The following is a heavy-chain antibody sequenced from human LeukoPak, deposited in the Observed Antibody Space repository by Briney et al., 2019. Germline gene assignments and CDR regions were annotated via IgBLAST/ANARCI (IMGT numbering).Heavy chain of an antibody. CDR3: ARGAGFDAFDI. V-gene: IGHV3-23*01. Sequence: GGTLRLSCAASGLTFSSYGMSWVRQAPGKGLEWVSGISGGGDSTYYADSVKGRFTISRDNSKNTLYLQMNSLRAEDTAVYYCARGAGFDAFDIWGQGTMVTVSS. D-gene: IGHD3-10*01. CDR1: GLTFSSYG. J-gene: IGHJ3*02. CDR2: ISGGGDST.